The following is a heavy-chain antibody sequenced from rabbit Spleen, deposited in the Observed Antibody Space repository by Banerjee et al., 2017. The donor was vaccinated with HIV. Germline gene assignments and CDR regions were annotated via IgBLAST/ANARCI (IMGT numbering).Heavy chain of an antibody. D-gene: IGHD8-1*01. Sequence: QEQLVESGGGLVKPGASLTLTCIASGVSFSGSSYMCWVRQAPGKGLEWIACIDTGSRDFTYYASWAKGRFTISKTSSTTVTLQMTSLTVADTATYFCARDTGTSFSTYGMDLWGPGTLVTVS. CDR3: ARDTGTSFSTYGMDL. CDR2: IDTGSRDFT. J-gene: IGHJ6*01. V-gene: IGHV1S45*01. CDR1: GVSFSGSSY.